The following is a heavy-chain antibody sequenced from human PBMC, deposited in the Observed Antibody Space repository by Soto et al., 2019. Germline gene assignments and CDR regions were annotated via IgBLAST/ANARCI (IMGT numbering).Heavy chain of an antibody. D-gene: IGHD6-6*01. CDR3: ARGSSSYYDYGMDV. CDR1: GDSISRGGYS. J-gene: IGHJ6*02. Sequence: LSLTCAVSGDSISRGGYSWTWIRQPPGKALEWIGNIYDSGSTSYNPSLKSRVTMSVDRSKNQFSLRLTSVTAADTAVYFCARGSSSYYDYGMDVWGQGTTVTVSS. CDR2: IYDSGST. V-gene: IGHV4-30-2*01.